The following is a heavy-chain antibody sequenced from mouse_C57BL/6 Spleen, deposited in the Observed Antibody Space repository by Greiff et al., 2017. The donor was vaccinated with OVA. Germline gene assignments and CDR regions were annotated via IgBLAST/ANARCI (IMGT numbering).Heavy chain of an antibody. CDR3: ATRRGNYDYDDAMDY. J-gene: IGHJ4*01. CDR2: IYPSDSDT. CDR1: GYTFTSYW. V-gene: IGHV1-61*01. Sequence: VQLQQPGAELVRPGSSVKLSCKASGYTFTSYWMDWVKQRPGQGLEWIGNIYPSDSDTHYTQKFKDKATLTVDKSSSTAYMQLSSLTSEDSAVYYCATRRGNYDYDDAMDYWGQGTSVTVSP. D-gene: IGHD2-4*01.